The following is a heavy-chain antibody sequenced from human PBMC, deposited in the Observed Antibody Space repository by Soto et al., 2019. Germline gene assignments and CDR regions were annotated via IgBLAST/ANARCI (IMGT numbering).Heavy chain of an antibody. J-gene: IGHJ5*02. CDR1: WGSLVGGGNC. CDR2: IHYGGST. CDR3: ARESGPGSFDWFDA. V-gene: IGHV4-30-4*01. D-gene: IGHD3-10*01. Sequence: SGPLSLPYTVSWGSLVGGGNCRSWIRQLPGKGLEWIGPIHYGGSTYSSPSFKSRVILSVDTSKSQFSLNLTSVTAADTAVYFRARESGPGSFDWFDAWGQG.